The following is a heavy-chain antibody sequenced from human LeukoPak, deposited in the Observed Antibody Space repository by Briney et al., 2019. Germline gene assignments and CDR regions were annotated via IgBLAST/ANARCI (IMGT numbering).Heavy chain of an antibody. D-gene: IGHD3-10*01. J-gene: IGHJ4*02. V-gene: IGHV4-59*08. CDR1: GGSISSYY. CDR2: IYYSGNT. Sequence: PSETLSLTCTISGGSISSYYWSWIRQPPGRGLEWIGYIYYSGNTHYNPSLKSRLTISVDTSKNQFSLRLSSVTAADTGVYYCARHYGSGTYPLDYWGQGTLVTVSS. CDR3: ARHYGSGTYPLDY.